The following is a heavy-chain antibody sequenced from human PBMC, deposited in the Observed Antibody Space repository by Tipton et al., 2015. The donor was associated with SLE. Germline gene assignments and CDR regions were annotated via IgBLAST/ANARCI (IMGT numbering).Heavy chain of an antibody. CDR3: ARGELGIRTFDY. CDR2: INHSGST. V-gene: IGHV4-34*01. CDR1: GGSFSGCY. D-gene: IGHD7-27*01. J-gene: IGHJ4*02. Sequence: LRLSCAVYGGSFSGCYWSWIRQPPGKGLEWIGEINHSGSTNYNPSLKSRVTISVDTSKNQFSLKLSSVTAADTAVYYCARGELGIRTFDYWGQGTLVTVSS.